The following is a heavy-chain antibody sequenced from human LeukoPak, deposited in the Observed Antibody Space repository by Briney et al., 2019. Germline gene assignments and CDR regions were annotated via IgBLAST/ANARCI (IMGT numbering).Heavy chain of an antibody. J-gene: IGHJ4*02. CDR2: INSDGITT. CDR1: GFTFSSYW. Sequence: GGSLRLSCAASGFTFSSYWMHWVRQVPGKGLVWGSGINSDGITTTYADSVKGRFTISRGNAKNTLYLQMNSLRAEDTAVYYCARGYSSTWYVPFDYWGQGTLVTVSS. V-gene: IGHV3-74*01. CDR3: ARGYSSTWYVPFDY. D-gene: IGHD6-13*01.